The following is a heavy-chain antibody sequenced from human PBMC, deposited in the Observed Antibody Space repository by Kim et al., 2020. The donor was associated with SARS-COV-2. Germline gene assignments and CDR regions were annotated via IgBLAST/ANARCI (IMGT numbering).Heavy chain of an antibody. CDR3: ARMMTTVTMAFDY. CDR2: IYYSGST. CDR1: GGSISSSSYY. V-gene: IGHV4-39*01. J-gene: IGHJ4*02. Sequence: SETLSLTCTVSGGSISSSSYYWGWIRQPPGKGLEWIGSIYYSGSTYYNPSLKSRVTISVDTSKNQFSLKLSSVTAADTAVYYCARMMTTVTMAFDYWGQGTLVTVSS. D-gene: IGHD4-17*01.